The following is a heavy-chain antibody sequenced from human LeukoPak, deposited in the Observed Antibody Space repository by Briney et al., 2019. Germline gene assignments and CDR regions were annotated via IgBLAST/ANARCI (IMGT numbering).Heavy chain of an antibody. CDR1: GFTFSNAW. CDR3: TTDSYYDSSGYFTLRF. D-gene: IGHD3-22*01. J-gene: IGHJ4*02. V-gene: IGHV3-15*01. Sequence: PGGSLRLSCAASGFTFSNAWMSWVRQAPGKGLEWVGRIKSKTDGGTTDYAAPVKGRFTISRDDSKNTLHLQMNSLKTEDTAVYYCTTDSYYDSSGYFTLRFWGQGTLVTVSS. CDR2: IKSKTDGGTT.